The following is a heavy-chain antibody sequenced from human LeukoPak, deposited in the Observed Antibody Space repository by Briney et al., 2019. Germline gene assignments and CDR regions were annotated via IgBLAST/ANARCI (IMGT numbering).Heavy chain of an antibody. CDR1: GFTFSSYW. D-gene: IGHD5-12*01. Sequence: GGSLRLSCAASGFTFSSYWMHWVRQAPGKGLVWVSRIDNDGSSTSYADSVKGRFTISRDNAKNTLYLQMNSLRAEDTAVYYCARVGRSGYVWLDYWGQGTLVTVSS. J-gene: IGHJ4*02. CDR2: IDNDGSST. V-gene: IGHV3-74*01. CDR3: ARVGRSGYVWLDY.